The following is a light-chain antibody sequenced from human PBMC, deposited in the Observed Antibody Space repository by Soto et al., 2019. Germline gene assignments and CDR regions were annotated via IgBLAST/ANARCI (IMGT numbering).Light chain of an antibody. CDR2: DAS. CDR1: QSVRSSY. J-gene: IGKJ5*01. Sequence: EIVLTQSPCTLSLSPGERATLSCRASQSVRSSYLAWYQQKPGQAPRLLIYDASDRATGIPARFSGTGSGTDFTLTINNLEPEDFAVYYCQVRTNWSIAFGRGTRLEIK. V-gene: IGKV3D-20*02. CDR3: QVRTNWSIA.